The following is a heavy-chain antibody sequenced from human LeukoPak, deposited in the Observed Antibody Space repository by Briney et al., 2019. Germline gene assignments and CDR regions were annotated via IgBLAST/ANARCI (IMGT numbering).Heavy chain of an antibody. Sequence: GGSLRLSCVGSGFTFRXXXXSWVRQAPEXGXXXXXXXYENGGTTYYADSVKGRFSISRDNSKNTLYLQMDSLRGEDTAVYYCAKDFRIGYSAHFDYWGQGALVTVSS. D-gene: IGHD2-21*01. CDR3: AKDFRIGYSAHFDY. CDR2: XYENGGTT. CDR1: GFTFRXXX. J-gene: IGHJ4*02. V-gene: IGHV3-23*01.